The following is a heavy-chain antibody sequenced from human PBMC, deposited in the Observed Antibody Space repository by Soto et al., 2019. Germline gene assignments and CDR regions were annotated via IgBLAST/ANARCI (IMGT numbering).Heavy chain of an antibody. CDR2: VYNSGNT. CDR3: ARTQRVSGTEY. J-gene: IGHJ4*02. Sequence: QVQLQESGPGLVKPSETLSLTCTVSSGSMTGYFWTWIRQPAGKTLVTIGHVYNSGNTHYTPSLARRITMAVDTSKRQFSAKVQSVTAADTAVYYCARTQRVSGTEYWGQGVLVTVSS. CDR1: SGSMTGYF. V-gene: IGHV4-4*07. D-gene: IGHD6-19*01.